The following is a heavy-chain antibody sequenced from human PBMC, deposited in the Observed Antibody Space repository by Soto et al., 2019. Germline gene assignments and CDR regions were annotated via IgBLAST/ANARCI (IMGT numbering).Heavy chain of an antibody. CDR2: ISYDGTKI. J-gene: IGHJ4*02. D-gene: IGHD5-12*01. Sequence: QVPLVESGGGVVQPGRSLRLSCAASGFTFSDYGIHWVRQAPCTGLDWVAVISYDGTKIYYADSVKGRFTISRDSSENTLFLQMNRLRVDDTAVYYCAKDLSLLATIQYFDSWGQGTLVTVSS. V-gene: IGHV3-30*18. CDR3: AKDLSLLATIQYFDS. CDR1: GFTFSDYG.